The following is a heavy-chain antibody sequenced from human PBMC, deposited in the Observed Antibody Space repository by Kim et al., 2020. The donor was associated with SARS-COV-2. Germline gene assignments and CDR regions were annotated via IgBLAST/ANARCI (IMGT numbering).Heavy chain of an antibody. V-gene: IGHV4-34*01. CDR3: AKERKERGVIYARRFYYHHGIDA. D-gene: IGHD3-10*01. CDR1: GGSLTDYQ. Sequence: SETLSLTCAVYGGSLTDYQWGWIRQPPGEGLEWIGEVDHLARSIYSPSLKSRVIISIDTSKNQFSLRLNSVTAADTAVYYCAKERKERGVIYARRFYYHHGIDAWGQGTTVTVSS. J-gene: IGHJ6*02. CDR2: VDHLARS.